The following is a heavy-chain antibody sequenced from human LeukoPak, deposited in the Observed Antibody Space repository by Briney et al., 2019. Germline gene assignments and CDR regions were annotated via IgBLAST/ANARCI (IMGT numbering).Heavy chain of an antibody. CDR1: GGSISSSSYY. J-gene: IGHJ4*02. CDR2: IYYSGST. CDR3: ASPQGDDGSGSYYKY. D-gene: IGHD3-10*01. V-gene: IGHV4-39*07. Sequence: SETLSLTCTVSGGSISSSSYYWGWIRQPPGKGLEWIGSIYYSGSTYYNPSLKSRVTISVDTSKNQFSLKLSSVTAADTAVYYCASPQGDDGSGSYYKYWGLGTLVTVSS.